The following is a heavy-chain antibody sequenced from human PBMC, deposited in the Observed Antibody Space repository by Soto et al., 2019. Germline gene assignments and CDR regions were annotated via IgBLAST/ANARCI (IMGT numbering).Heavy chain of an antibody. CDR3: AKSPQLIVATIFDY. CDR1: GFTFSSYS. Sequence: PGGSLRLSCAASGFTFSSYSMSWVRQAPGKGLEWVSAISGSGGSTYYADSVKGRFTISRDNSKNTLYLQMNSLRAEDTAVYYCAKSPQLIVATIFDYWGQGTLVTVSS. CDR2: ISGSGGST. V-gene: IGHV3-23*01. D-gene: IGHD5-12*01. J-gene: IGHJ4*02.